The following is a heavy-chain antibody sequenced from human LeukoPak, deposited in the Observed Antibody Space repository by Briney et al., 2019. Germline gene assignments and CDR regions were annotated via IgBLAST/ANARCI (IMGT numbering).Heavy chain of an antibody. J-gene: IGHJ6*03. CDR2: ISGSGGST. CDR3: AKAGLRFGYYYYYMDV. CDR1: GFTFSSYA. D-gene: IGHD3-16*01. Sequence: GGSLRLSCAASGFTFSSYAMSWVRQAPGKGLEWVSAISGSGGSTYYADSVKARFTISRDNSKNTLYLQMNSLRAEDTAVYYCAKAGLRFGYYYYYMDVWGKGTTVTVSS. V-gene: IGHV3-23*01.